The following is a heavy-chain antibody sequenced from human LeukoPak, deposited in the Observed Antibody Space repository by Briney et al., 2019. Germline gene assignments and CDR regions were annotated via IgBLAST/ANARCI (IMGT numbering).Heavy chain of an antibody. CDR1: GYTLTALS. J-gene: IGHJ4*02. CDR2: FDPEDGET. CDR3: ATDLRGAIGY. V-gene: IGHV1-24*01. D-gene: IGHD3-16*02. Sequence: ASVKVTCKVSGYTLTALSMHWVRQAPGKGLEWMGGFDPEDGETIYAQKFQGRVTMTEDTSTDTAYMELSSLRSEDTAVYYCATDLRGAIGYWGQGTLVTVSS.